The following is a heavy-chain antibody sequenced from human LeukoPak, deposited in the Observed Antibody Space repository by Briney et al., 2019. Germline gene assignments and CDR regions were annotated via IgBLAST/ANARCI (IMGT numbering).Heavy chain of an antibody. CDR2: INSDGSST. CDR1: GLTFSGYW. J-gene: IGHJ4*02. D-gene: IGHD3-10*01. Sequence: GGSLRLSCAASGLTFSGYWMHWVRQAPGEGLVWVSRINSDGSSTSYADSVKGRFTISRDNANNTLYLQMDSLRAEDATVYFCARDGKYASRSYVYWGQGTLVTVSS. V-gene: IGHV3-74*01. CDR3: ARDGKYASRSYVY.